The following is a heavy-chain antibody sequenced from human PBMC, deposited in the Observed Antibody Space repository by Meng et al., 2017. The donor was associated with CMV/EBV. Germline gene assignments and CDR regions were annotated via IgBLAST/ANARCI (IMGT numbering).Heavy chain of an antibody. CDR1: GFTFSSYW. CDR2: IYYSGST. CDR3: ARGIYFDY. J-gene: IGHJ4*02. V-gene: IGHV4-59*01. Sequence: ESLKISCAASGFTFSSYWMSWVRQAPGKGLEWIGYIYYSGSTNYNPSLKSRVTISVDTSKNQFSLKLSSVTAADTAVYYCARGIYFDYWGQGTLVTVSS.